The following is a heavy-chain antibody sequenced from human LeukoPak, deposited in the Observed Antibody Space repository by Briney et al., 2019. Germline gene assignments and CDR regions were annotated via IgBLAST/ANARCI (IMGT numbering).Heavy chain of an antibody. CDR1: GYTFTSYY. Sequence: ASVKVSCKASGYTFTSYYMHWVRQAPGQGLEWMGIINPSAGSTNYAQKFQGRVTLTRDTSTSTVYMNVSNLRPEDTAVYYCARESLGSYKTVVIVARGHDAFDMWGQGTMVTVSS. D-gene: IGHD3-22*01. V-gene: IGHV1-46*01. CDR2: INPSAGST. CDR3: ARESLGSYKTVVIVARGHDAFDM. J-gene: IGHJ3*02.